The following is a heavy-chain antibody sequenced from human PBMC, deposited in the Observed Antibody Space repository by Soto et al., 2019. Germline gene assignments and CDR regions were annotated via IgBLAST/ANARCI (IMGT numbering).Heavy chain of an antibody. CDR2: IYYSGSV. Sequence: QVQLQESGPGLVKPSETLSLTCTVSGGSINNYYWSWIRQAPGKGLEWIGYIYYSGSVNYNPSLKSRVTISVDTSKNQFSLKLRSVTAADTAIYYCARYPLHCSGGNCYNFYYGLDVWGQGTTVTVSS. D-gene: IGHD2-15*01. V-gene: IGHV4-59*01. CDR1: GGSINNYY. CDR3: ARYPLHCSGGNCYNFYYGLDV. J-gene: IGHJ6*02.